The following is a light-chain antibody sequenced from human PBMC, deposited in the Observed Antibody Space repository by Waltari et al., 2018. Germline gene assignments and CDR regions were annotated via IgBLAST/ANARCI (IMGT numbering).Light chain of an antibody. CDR1: QSVSNN. V-gene: IGKV3-15*01. CDR2: DAS. CDR3: QQYSNWPPWT. J-gene: IGKJ1*01. Sequence: EVVMTQSPVTLSGSPGERATLSCRASQSVSNNLAWYQHKPGQAPRLVMYDASTRASGLPARFSGTGSGREFTLTINSLQSEDVAIYYCQQYSNWPPWTFGQGTTVEIK.